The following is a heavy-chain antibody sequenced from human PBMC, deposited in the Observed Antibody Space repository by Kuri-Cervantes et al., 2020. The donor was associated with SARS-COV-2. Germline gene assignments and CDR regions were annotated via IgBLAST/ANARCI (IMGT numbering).Heavy chain of an antibody. D-gene: IGHD1-26*01. V-gene: IGHV3-30*04. CDR3: SVAVGY. Sequence: GGSLRLSCAASGFTFSSYAMPWVRQAPGKGLEWVAVISYDGSNKYYADSVKGRFTISRDNSKNTLYLQMNSLRAEDTAVYYCSVAVGYWGQGTLVTVSS. CDR2: ISYDGSNK. J-gene: IGHJ4*02. CDR1: GFTFSSYA.